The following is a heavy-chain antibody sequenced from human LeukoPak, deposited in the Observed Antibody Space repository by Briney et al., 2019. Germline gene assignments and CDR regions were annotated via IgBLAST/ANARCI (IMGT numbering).Heavy chain of an antibody. CDR2: IYYSGST. D-gene: IGHD3-9*01. CDR1: GGSISSSYFY. Sequence: SETLSLTCTVSGGSISSSYFYWAWLRQPPGKGLEWIGTIYYSGSTDYNPSLRSRVTISVDTSKNQFSLWLSCVNAADTAVYYCARRTTGYQAFDIWGQGTMVTVSS. J-gene: IGHJ3*02. CDR3: ARRTTGYQAFDI. V-gene: IGHV4-39*01.